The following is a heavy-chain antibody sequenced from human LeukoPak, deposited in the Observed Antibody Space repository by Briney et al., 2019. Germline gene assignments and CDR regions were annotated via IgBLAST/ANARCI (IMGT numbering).Heavy chain of an antibody. CDR3: ARDLYSSPLGAFDI. Sequence: ASVKVSCKASGGTFSSYAISWVRQAPGQGLEWMGGIIPIFGTANYAQKFQGRVTITADESTSTAYMELSSLRSEDTAVYYCARDLYSSPLGAFDIWGQGTLVTVSS. V-gene: IGHV1-69*13. CDR1: GGTFSSYA. D-gene: IGHD6-13*01. CDR2: IIPIFGTA. J-gene: IGHJ4*02.